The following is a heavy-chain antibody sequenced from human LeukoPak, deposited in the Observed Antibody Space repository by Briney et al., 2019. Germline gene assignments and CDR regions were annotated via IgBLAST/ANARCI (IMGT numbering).Heavy chain of an antibody. V-gene: IGHV3-23*01. J-gene: IGHJ4*02. CDR1: GFTFSSYA. Sequence: GASLSLSCAASGFTFSSYAVSWVRQAAGEGLGWVSVIGGGGGSTYYADFGKGGFTISKNNSKNTLYLQMNSLGAENTALYYCAKRSTLGWLFTPFDYWGQGTLVTVSS. CDR3: AKRSTLGWLFTPFDY. CDR2: IGGGGGST. D-gene: IGHD3-9*01.